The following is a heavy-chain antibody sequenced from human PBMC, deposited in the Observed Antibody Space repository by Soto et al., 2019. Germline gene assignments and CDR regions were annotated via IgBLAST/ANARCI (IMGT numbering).Heavy chain of an antibody. CDR2: INPIGGTT. CDR3: ARDPGIGVADSDPYYDGMDV. V-gene: IGHV1-46*01. CDR1: GYSFTNYY. D-gene: IGHD3-3*01. J-gene: IGHJ6*02. Sequence: ASVKVSCKASGYSFTNYYMHWVRQAPGQGLEWMGLINPIGGTTTYAHNFQGRVTMTRDTSTNTIYMELSSLTSEDTAVYYCARDPGIGVADSDPYYDGMDVWGLGTTVTVSS.